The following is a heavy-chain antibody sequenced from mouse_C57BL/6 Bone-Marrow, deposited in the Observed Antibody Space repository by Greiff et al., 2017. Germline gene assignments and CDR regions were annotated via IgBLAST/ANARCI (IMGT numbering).Heavy chain of an antibody. CDR3: TGGFTTVVDWYFDV. Sequence: VQLQESGAELVRPGASVTLSCKASGYTFPDYEMHWVKQTPVHGLEWIGAIDPETGGTASNQKFKGKAILTADKSSSTAYMELRSLTSEDSAVYYCTGGFTTVVDWYFDVWGTGTTVTVSA. V-gene: IGHV1-15*01. CDR2: IDPETGGT. D-gene: IGHD1-1*01. CDR1: GYTFPDYE. J-gene: IGHJ1*03.